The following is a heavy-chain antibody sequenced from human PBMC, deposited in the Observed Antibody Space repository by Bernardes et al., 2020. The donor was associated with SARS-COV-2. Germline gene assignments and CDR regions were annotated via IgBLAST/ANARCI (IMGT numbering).Heavy chain of an antibody. V-gene: IGHV2-5*01. Sequence: SGPTLVKPTQTLTLTCTFSGFSLSPSGVGVGWIRQPPGKALEWLALIYWNDDKRYSPSLKSRLTITKDTSKNQVVLTMTNMDPVDTATYYCAHTLGGVTIFGVVIWVPYLDYWGQGTLVTVSS. D-gene: IGHD3-3*01. CDR2: IYWNDDK. CDR3: AHTLGGVTIFGVVIWVPYLDY. CDR1: GFSLSPSGVG. J-gene: IGHJ4*02.